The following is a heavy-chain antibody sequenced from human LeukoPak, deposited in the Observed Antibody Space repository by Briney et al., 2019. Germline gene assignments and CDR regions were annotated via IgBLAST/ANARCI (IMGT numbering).Heavy chain of an antibody. D-gene: IGHD5-24*01. V-gene: IGHV3-30*03. CDR3: ARNFRGGYNNSFDY. J-gene: IGHJ4*02. CDR2: ISYDGSKK. Sequence: GGSLRLSCAASGFTFSSYGMHWARQAPGKGLEWLTIISYDGSKKYYADYVKGRFTISRDNSNNTLYLQMNSLRAEDTAVYYCARNFRGGYNNSFDYWGQGTLVTVSS. CDR1: GFTFSSYG.